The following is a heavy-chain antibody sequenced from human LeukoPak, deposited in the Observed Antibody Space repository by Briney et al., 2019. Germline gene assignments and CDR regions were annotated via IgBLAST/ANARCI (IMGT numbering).Heavy chain of an antibody. D-gene: IGHD3-22*01. CDR1: EYTFTSYY. CDR2: INPSGGST. Sequence: ASVKVSCKASEYTFTSYYMHWVRQAPGQGLEWMGIINPSGGSTSYAQKFQGRVTMTRDMSTSTVYMELSSLRSEDTAVYYCARDGYYYDSSGYLNWFDPWGQGTLVTVSS. J-gene: IGHJ5*02. CDR3: ARDGYYYDSSGYLNWFDP. V-gene: IGHV1-46*01.